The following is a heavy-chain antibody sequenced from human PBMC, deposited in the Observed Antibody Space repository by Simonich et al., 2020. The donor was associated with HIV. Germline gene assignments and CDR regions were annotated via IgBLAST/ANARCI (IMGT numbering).Heavy chain of an antibody. D-gene: IGHD5-18*01. CDR3: ARGGYGFVYLDY. Sequence: EVQLVESGGGLVQPGGSLRLSCAASGFTFSTYWMSWVRQAPGKGLEGVAHIKQDGSEKYYVDSVKGRFTISRDNTKNSLYLQMNSLRAEDTAVYYCARGGYGFVYLDYWGQGTLVTVSS. CDR1: GFTFSTYW. CDR2: IKQDGSEK. V-gene: IGHV3-7*01. J-gene: IGHJ4*02.